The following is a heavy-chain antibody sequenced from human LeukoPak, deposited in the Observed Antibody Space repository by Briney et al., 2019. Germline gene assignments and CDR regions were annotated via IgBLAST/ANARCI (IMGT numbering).Heavy chain of an antibody. J-gene: IGHJ4*02. CDR2: IYYSGSI. CDR3: ARLPWYSSSPDFDY. Sequence: SETLSLTCAVSGYSISSSNYWAWIRQPPGKGLEWIGHIYYSGSIYYNPSLKSRVTMSVDTSKNQFSLKLSSVTAADTAVYYCARLPWYSSSPDFDYWGQGTLVTVSS. CDR1: GYSISSSNY. D-gene: IGHD6-6*01. V-gene: IGHV4-28*05.